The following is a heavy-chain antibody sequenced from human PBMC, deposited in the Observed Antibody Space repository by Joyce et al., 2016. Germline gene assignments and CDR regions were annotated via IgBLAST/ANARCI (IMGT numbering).Heavy chain of an antibody. D-gene: IGHD6-6*01. CDR3: ARVHRPRGTYYAMDV. CDR2: IYNSGST. CDR1: GSSISSHY. Sequence: QVQLQESGPGLVKPSETLSLTCSVSGSSISSHYWTWIPQPPGKGLEYIGHIYNSGSTNYNPSLGSRITISVDTSKNHLSLQLSSVTAADTAVYYCARVHRPRGTYYAMDVWGQGTTVTVSS. J-gene: IGHJ6*02. V-gene: IGHV4-59*11.